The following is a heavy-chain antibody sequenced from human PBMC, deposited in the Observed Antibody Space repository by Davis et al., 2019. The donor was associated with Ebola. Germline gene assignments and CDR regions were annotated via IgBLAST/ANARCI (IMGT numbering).Heavy chain of an antibody. D-gene: IGHD6-13*01. CDR3: ARDEKASSWSYNWFDP. Sequence: ASVKVSCKASGYSFTDDGISWVRQAPGQGLEWMGWISAYNGNTNYAQKLQGRVTMTTDTSTSTAYMELRSLRSDDTAVYYCARDEKASSWSYNWFDPWGQGTLVTVSS. V-gene: IGHV1-18*01. J-gene: IGHJ5*02. CDR2: ISAYNGNT. CDR1: GYSFTDDG.